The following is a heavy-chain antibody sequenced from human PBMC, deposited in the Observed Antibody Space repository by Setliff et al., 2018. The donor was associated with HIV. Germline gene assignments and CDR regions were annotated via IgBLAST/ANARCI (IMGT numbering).Heavy chain of an antibody. CDR3: TMFSISSA. Sequence: RLSCAASGFTFSRYWMHWVRQAPGQGLAWVSGINNDTTTTTYADSVKGRFSISRDNAKNTLYLQMNGLRGEDTAVYYCTMFSISSAWGQGTQVTVSS. CDR2: INNDTTTT. V-gene: IGHV3-74*01. CDR1: GFTFSRYW. J-gene: IGHJ5*02. D-gene: IGHD6-6*01.